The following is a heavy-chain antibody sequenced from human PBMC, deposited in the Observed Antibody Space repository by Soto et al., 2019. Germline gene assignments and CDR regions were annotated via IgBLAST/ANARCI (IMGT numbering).Heavy chain of an antibody. J-gene: IGHJ6*02. D-gene: IGHD3-3*01. CDR1: GFTFSSYG. V-gene: IGHV3-33*01. CDR2: IWYDGSNK. CDR3: ARDREYYDFWSGYYKDYYYGMDV. Sequence: PGGSLRLSCAASGFTFSSYGMHWVRQAPGKGLEWVAVIWYDGSNKYYADFVKGRFTISRDNSKNTLYLQMNSLRAEDTAVYYCARDREYYDFWSGYYKDYYYGMDVWGQGTTVTVSS.